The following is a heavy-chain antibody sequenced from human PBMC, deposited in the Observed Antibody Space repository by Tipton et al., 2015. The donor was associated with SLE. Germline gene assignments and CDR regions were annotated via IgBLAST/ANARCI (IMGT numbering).Heavy chain of an antibody. V-gene: IGHV4-59*12. J-gene: IGHJ4*02. Sequence: LRLSCTVSGGSINIYYWSWVRQSPGEGLEWIGYIFHSGSTNSNPSLKSRVAMSLDTSKNQFSLRLSSVSTADTAVYYCARATTAISPFDYWGQGTLVTVSS. D-gene: IGHD2-21*02. CDR2: IFHSGST. CDR1: GGSINIYY. CDR3: ARATTAISPFDY.